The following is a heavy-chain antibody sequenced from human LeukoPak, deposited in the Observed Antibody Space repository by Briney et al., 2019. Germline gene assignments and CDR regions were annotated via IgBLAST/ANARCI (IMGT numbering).Heavy chain of an antibody. V-gene: IGHV3-23*01. CDR3: AKGSRVSRPYYFDY. Sequence: GGSLRLSCAASGFTFSSYAMSWVRQAPGKGLEWFSAITGGGDDTYYADSVEGRFTISRDNSKNTLYLQMNSLRAEDTAVYYCAKGSRVSRPYYFDYWGQGTRVTVSS. CDR1: GFTFSSYA. D-gene: IGHD6-6*01. CDR2: ITGGGDDT. J-gene: IGHJ4*02.